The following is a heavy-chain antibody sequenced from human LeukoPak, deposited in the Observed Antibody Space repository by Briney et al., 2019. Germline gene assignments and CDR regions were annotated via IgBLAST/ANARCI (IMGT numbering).Heavy chain of an antibody. V-gene: IGHV4-39*01. CDR2: IYYSGGT. CDR1: GGSISSSSYY. CDR3: ARHLGSSWYSDY. J-gene: IGHJ4*02. D-gene: IGHD6-13*01. Sequence: SETLSLTCTVSGGSISSSSYYWGWIRQPPGKGLEWIGSIYYSGGTYYNPSLKSRVTISVDTSKNQFSLKLSSVTAADTAVYYCARHLGSSWYSDYWGQGTLVTVSS.